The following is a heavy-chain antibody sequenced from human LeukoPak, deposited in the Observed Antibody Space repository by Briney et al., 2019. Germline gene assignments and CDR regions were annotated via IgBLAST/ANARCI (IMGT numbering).Heavy chain of an antibody. Sequence: GGSLRLSCAASGFTFSSYSMSWVRQAPGKGLEWVSSISSSSSYIYYADSVKGRFTISRDNAKNSLYLQMNSLRAEDTAVYYCARPGGYSGDGFDPWGQGTLVTVSS. J-gene: IGHJ5*02. CDR1: GFTFSSYS. CDR3: ARPGGYSGDGFDP. CDR2: ISSSSSYI. D-gene: IGHD5-12*01. V-gene: IGHV3-21*01.